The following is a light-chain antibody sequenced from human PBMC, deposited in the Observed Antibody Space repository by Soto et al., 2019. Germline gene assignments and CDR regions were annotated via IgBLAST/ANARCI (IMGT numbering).Light chain of an antibody. CDR3: QQYNNWPPT. V-gene: IGKV3-15*01. CDR2: GAS. Sequence: EIVMTQSPATLSVSPGERATLSCRASRSVSSNLAWYQQKPGQAPRLLINGASTRATGIPARFSGSGSGTEFTLTISSLPSEDVAVYYCQQYNNWPPTFGQGTKVEIK. CDR1: RSVSSN. J-gene: IGKJ1*01.